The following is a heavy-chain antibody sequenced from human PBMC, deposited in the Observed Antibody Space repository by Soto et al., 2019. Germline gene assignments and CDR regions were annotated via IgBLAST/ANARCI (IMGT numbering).Heavy chain of an antibody. D-gene: IGHD2-2*01. CDR3: STGGYCSSTSCYGRDY. CDR2: IKSKTDGGTT. Sequence: EVQLVESGGGLVKPGGSLRLSCAASGFTFSNAWMSWVRQAPGKGLEWVGRIKSKTDGGTTDYAAPVKGRFTISRDDSKXRLDLQMNSLKTEDTAVYYCSTGGYCSSTSCYGRDYWGQGTLVTVSS. J-gene: IGHJ4*02. V-gene: IGHV3-15*01. CDR1: GFTFSNAW.